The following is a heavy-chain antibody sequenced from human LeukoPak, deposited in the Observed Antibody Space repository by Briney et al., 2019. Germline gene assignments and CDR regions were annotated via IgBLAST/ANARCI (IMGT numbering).Heavy chain of an antibody. Sequence: GASVKVSCKASGYTFTGYYMNWVRQAPGQGLEWMGWINPNSGGTNYAQKFQGRVTMTRDTSISTAYMELSRLRSDDTAVYYCARRGYSYGPEAYYYYMDVWGKGTTVTVSS. D-gene: IGHD5-18*01. J-gene: IGHJ6*03. V-gene: IGHV1-2*02. CDR2: INPNSGGT. CDR1: GYTFTGYY. CDR3: ARRGYSYGPEAYYYYMDV.